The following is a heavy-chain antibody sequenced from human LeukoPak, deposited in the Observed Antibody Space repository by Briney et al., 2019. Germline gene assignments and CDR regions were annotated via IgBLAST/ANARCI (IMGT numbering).Heavy chain of an antibody. CDR3: ARGVGSSSPYYYCYYYMDV. D-gene: IGHD6-6*01. Sequence: SVKVSCKASGYTFTSYGISWVRQAPGQGLEWMGGIIPIFGTANYAQKFQGRVTITADESTSTAYMELSSLRSEDTAVYYCARGVGSSSPYYYCYYYMDVWGKGTTVTVSS. J-gene: IGHJ6*03. V-gene: IGHV1-69*13. CDR1: GYTFTSYG. CDR2: IIPIFGTA.